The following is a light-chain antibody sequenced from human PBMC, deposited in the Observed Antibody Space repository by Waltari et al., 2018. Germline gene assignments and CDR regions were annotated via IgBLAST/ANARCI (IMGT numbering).Light chain of an antibody. J-gene: IGLJ3*02. V-gene: IGLV3-1*01. CDR3: QAWDSSNYWV. CDR1: RLAQTY. CDR2: RDP. Sequence: FVLTQPPSVSVSPGQTAKITCFGDRLAQTYASRYQQKPGQSPVVVIYRDPKRPPGIPDRFSGSNSGNTATLTISGTQTMDEADYYCQAWDSSNYWVFGGGTKLTVL.